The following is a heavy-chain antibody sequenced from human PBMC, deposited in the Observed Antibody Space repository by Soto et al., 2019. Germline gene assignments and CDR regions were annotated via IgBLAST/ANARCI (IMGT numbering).Heavy chain of an antibody. CDR1: GGTFSSYT. V-gene: IGHV1-69*02. CDR3: ARYSVYCGGDCYSRYFDY. CDR2: IIPILGIA. Sequence: QVQLVQSGAEVKKPGSSVKVSCKASGGTFSSYTISWVRQAPGQGLEWMGRIIPILGIANYAQKFQGRVTITADKSTSTAYMELSSLRSEDTAVYYCARYSVYCGGDCYSRYFDYWGQGTLVTVSS. D-gene: IGHD2-21*02. J-gene: IGHJ4*02.